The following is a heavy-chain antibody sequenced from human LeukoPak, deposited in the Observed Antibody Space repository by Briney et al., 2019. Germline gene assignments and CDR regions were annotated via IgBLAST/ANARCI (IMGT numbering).Heavy chain of an antibody. CDR2: IYTIGST. J-gene: IGHJ6*03. CDR1: GYSISSGYY. CDR3: AREGGHCSGGSCYSVLYYYYMDV. D-gene: IGHD2-15*01. Sequence: SETLSLTCTVSGYSISSGYYCGWIRQPAGKGLEWIGRIYTIGSTKYNPSLKSRVTMSLDTSKNHFSLKLSSVTAADTAVYYCAREGGHCSGGSCYSVLYYYYMDVWGKGTTVTISS. V-gene: IGHV4-4*07.